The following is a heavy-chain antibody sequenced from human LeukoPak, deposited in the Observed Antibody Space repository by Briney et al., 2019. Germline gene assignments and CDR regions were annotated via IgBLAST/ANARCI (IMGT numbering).Heavy chain of an antibody. CDR1: RFTFSSYE. Sequence: GGSLRLSCAASRFTFSSYEMNWVRQAPGKGLEWVSYISSSGSTIYYADSVKGRFTISRDNAKNSLYLQMNSLRAEDTAVYYCATLEVEFDYWGQGTLVTVSS. V-gene: IGHV3-48*03. CDR3: ATLEVEFDY. CDR2: ISSSGSTI. J-gene: IGHJ4*02. D-gene: IGHD3-3*01.